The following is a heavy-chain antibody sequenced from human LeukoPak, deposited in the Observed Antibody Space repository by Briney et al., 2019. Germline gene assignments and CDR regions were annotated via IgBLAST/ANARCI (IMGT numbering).Heavy chain of an antibody. CDR2: INSGRNYI. CDR3: ARGGFCSGTSCYFWFDF. D-gene: IGHD2-15*01. Sequence: GGSLRLSCAASGFTFSSYSMNWVRQAPGKGLEWVSSINSGRNYIYYADSVKGRFTISRDNAKNSLYLQVNSLRAEDTAIYYCARGGFCSGTSCYFWFDFWGQGTLVTVSS. J-gene: IGHJ4*02. V-gene: IGHV3-21*01. CDR1: GFTFSSYS.